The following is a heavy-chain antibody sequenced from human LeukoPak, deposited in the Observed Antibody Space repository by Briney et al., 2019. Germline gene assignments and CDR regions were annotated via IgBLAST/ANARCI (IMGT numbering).Heavy chain of an antibody. Sequence: GGSLRLSCAASGFTFSSYWMSWVRQAPGKGLEWVANIKQDGSEKYYVDSVKGRFTISRDNAKNSLYLQMNSLRAEDTAVYYCARGFENIVVVPAAFTFDYWGQATLVTGPS. J-gene: IGHJ4*02. CDR1: GFTFSSYW. D-gene: IGHD2-2*01. CDR2: IKQDGSEK. CDR3: ARGFENIVVVPAAFTFDY. V-gene: IGHV3-7*01.